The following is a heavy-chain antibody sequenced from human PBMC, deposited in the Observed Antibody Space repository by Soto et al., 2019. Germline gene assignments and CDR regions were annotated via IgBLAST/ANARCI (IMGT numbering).Heavy chain of an antibody. D-gene: IGHD6-13*01. J-gene: IGHJ4*02. CDR1: GYSISSGYY. CDR2: IYRSGST. CDR3: AREDSSSWYVY. Sequence: PSETLSLTCAVSGYSISSGYYWGWIRQPPGKGLEWIGSIYRSGSTYYNPSLKSRVTISVDTSKNQFSLKLSSVTAADTAVYYCAREDSSSWYVYWGQGTLVTVSS. V-gene: IGHV4-38-2*02.